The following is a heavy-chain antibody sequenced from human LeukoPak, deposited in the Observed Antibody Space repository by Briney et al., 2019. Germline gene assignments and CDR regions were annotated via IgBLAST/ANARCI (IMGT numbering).Heavy chain of an antibody. CDR2: IYYSGST. V-gene: IGHV4-59*12. Sequence: SETLSLTCTVSGGSISRYYWSWIRQPPGKGLEWIGYIYYSGSTNYNPSLKTRVTISVDTSKNQFSLKLSSVTAADTPVYYCARRLLGYCSGGSCYSGYFQHWGQGTLVTVSS. CDR1: GGSISRYY. D-gene: IGHD2-15*01. CDR3: ARRLLGYCSGGSCYSGYFQH. J-gene: IGHJ1*01.